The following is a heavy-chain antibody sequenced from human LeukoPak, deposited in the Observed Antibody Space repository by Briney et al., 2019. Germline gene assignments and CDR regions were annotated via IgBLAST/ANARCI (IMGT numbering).Heavy chain of an antibody. D-gene: IGHD6-13*01. CDR1: GGSISSYY. Sequence: SETLSLTCTVSGGSISSYYWSWIRQPPGKGLEWIGYIYYSGSTNYNPSLKSRVTISVDTSKNQFSLKLSSVTATDTAVYYCARDIAAAHDYWGQGTLVTVSS. CDR3: ARDIAAAHDY. CDR2: IYYSGST. J-gene: IGHJ4*02. V-gene: IGHV4-59*12.